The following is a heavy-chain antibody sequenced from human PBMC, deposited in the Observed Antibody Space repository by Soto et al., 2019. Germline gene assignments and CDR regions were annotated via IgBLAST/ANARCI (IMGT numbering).Heavy chain of an antibody. Sequence: GGSLRLSCAASGFTFSDSAMHWVRQASGKGLEWVGRIRSKGNNYATAYSDSVKGRFTISRDDSKNTAYLQMNSLKTEDTAVYYCTRSLADYDFWSPIADVWGQGTTVTVSS. CDR3: TRSLADYDFWSPIADV. D-gene: IGHD3-3*01. V-gene: IGHV3-73*01. CDR2: IRSKGNNYAT. CDR1: GFTFSDSA. J-gene: IGHJ6*02.